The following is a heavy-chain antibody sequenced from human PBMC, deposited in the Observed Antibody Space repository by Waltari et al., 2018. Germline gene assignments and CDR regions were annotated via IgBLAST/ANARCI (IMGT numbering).Heavy chain of an antibody. Sequence: EVQLVESGGVVVQPGGSLRLSCAASGFTFDDYTMHWVRQAPGKGLEWVSVIYSGGSTYYADSVKGRFTISRDNSKNTLYLQMNSLRAEDTAVYYCARDLYGDLDYWGQGTLVTVSS. V-gene: IGHV3-66*02. CDR2: IYSGGST. D-gene: IGHD4-17*01. J-gene: IGHJ4*02. CDR1: GFTFDDYT. CDR3: ARDLYGDLDY.